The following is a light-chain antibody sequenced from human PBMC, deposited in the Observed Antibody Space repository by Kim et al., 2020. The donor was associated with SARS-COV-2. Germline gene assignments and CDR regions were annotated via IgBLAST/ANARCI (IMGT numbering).Light chain of an antibody. CDR1: QGTHIW. CDR3: QQCRTFPYT. CDR2: DAS. Sequence: ASEGDRVTITCRASQGTHIWLAWYQQKPGKAPKRLINDASRLERGVPSRFSGSGSGTEFTLTIASLQPDDFATYYCQQCRTFPYTFGRGTKLEI. J-gene: IGKJ2*01. V-gene: IGKV1-5*01.